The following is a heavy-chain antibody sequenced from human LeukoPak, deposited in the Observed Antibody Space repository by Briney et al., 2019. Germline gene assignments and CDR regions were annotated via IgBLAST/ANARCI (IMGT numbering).Heavy chain of an antibody. D-gene: IGHD2-21*02. CDR1: GGSISSYY. CDR2: INHSGST. Sequence: SETLSLTCTVSGGSISSYYWSWIRQPPGKGLEWIGEINHSGSTNYNPSLKSRVTISVDTSKNQFSLKLSSVTAADTAVYYCARGLFVVVTLWGQGTMVTVSS. V-gene: IGHV4-34*01. CDR3: ARGLFVVVTL. J-gene: IGHJ3*01.